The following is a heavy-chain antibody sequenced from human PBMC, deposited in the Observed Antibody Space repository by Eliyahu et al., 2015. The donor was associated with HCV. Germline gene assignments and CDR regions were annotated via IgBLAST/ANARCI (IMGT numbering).Heavy chain of an antibody. CDR2: ISSSGSTI. CDR3: ARRGYSGPFDY. D-gene: IGHD5-12*01. CDR1: GFTFSSYE. J-gene: IGHJ4*02. V-gene: IGHV3-48*03. Sequence: EVQLVESGGGLVQPGGSLRLSCAASGFTFSSYEMNWXXQAPGKGLEXVSYISSSGSTIYYADSVKGRFTISRDNAKNSLYLQMNSLRAEDTAVYYCARRGYSGPFDYWGQGTLVTVSS.